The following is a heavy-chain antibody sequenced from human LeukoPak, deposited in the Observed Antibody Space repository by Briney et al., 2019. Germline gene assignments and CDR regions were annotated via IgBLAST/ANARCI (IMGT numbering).Heavy chain of an antibody. V-gene: IGHV3-23*01. J-gene: IGHJ2*01. CDR2: ISGSGGST. CDR3: AREWVSYWYFDL. CDR1: GFTFSSCA. Sequence: GGSLRLSCAASGFTFSSCAMSWVRQAPGKGLEWVSAISGSGGSTYYADSVKGRFTISRDNAKNSLFLQMNSLSPEDTAVYYCAREWVSYWYFDLWGRGTLVTVSS.